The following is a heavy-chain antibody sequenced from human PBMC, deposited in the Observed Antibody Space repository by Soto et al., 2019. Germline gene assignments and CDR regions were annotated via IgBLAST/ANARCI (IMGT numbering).Heavy chain of an antibody. V-gene: IGHV1-18*01. J-gene: IGHJ4*02. D-gene: IGHD3-10*01. CDR1: GYAFTTYG. CDR3: ARGRYGAY. CDR2: ISAHNGNT. Sequence: QVHLVQSGAEVKKPGASVKVSCKGSGYAFTTYGITWVRQAPGQGLEWMGWISAHNGNTHYAQKLQGRVTVTRDTSTSTAYMELRSVSSDATAGYYCARGRYGAYWGQGALVTVSS.